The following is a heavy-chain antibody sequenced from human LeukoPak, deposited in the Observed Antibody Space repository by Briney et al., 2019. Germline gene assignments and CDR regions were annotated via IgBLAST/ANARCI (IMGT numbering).Heavy chain of an antibody. J-gene: IGHJ3*02. CDR2: ISAYNGNT. CDR1: GYTFKNYG. CDR3: ARISLSGFWSTLNAFDI. D-gene: IGHD5-12*01. V-gene: IGHV1-18*01. Sequence: ASVQVSCKASGYTFKNYGISWVRQAPGQGLEWMGWISAYNGNTNYAQKFQGRVTMTTDTSTDTAYVEVRSLRSDDTALYYCARISLSGFWSTLNAFDIWGQGTMVTVSP.